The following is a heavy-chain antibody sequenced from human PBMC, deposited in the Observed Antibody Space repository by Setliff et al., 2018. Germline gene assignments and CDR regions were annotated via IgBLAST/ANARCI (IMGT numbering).Heavy chain of an antibody. V-gene: IGHV3-23*01. D-gene: IGHD4-17*01. J-gene: IGHJ6*03. CDR2: ISTTGATT. CDR3: ARGQGVTTYYFYGDV. CDR1: GLTFQSHA. Sequence: GSLRLSCVASGLTFQSHAMSWGRQAPGKGLEWVALISTTGATTQYADFVKGRFTISRDNSENTVSLQMNSLRAEDTAVYYCARGQGVTTYYFYGDVWGTGTTVTVSS.